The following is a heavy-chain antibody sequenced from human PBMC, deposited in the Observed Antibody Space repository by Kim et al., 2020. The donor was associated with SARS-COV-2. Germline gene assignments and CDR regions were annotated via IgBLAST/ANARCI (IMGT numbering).Heavy chain of an antibody. D-gene: IGHD3-22*01. V-gene: IGHV3-43*01. CDR3: AKAEPDDSSGYYYTHYYFDY. J-gene: IGHJ4*02. Sequence: GGSLRLSCAASGFTFDDYTMHWVRQVPGKGLEWVSLISWDGRSTYYADSVKGRFTISRDNSKNSLYLQMNSLRTEDTALYYCAKAEPDDSSGYYYTHYYFDYWGQGTLVTVSS. CDR1: GFTFDDYT. CDR2: ISWDGRST.